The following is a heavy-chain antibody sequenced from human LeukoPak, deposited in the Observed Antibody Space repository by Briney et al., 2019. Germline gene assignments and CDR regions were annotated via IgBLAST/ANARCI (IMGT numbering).Heavy chain of an antibody. CDR2: VYYSGET. Sequence: SETLSLTCTVSGGSISSHYWSWIRQPPGKGLEWVGYVYYSGETNYNPSLKSRVTISVDTSKNQFSLKLTSVTAADTAVYYCARLQGDSTAIFDYWGQGILVSVSS. CDR3: ARLQGDSTAIFDY. V-gene: IGHV4-59*11. D-gene: IGHD2-21*01. CDR1: GGSISSHY. J-gene: IGHJ4*02.